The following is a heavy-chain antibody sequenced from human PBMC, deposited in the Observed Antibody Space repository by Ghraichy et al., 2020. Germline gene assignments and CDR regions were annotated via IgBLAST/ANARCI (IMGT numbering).Heavy chain of an antibody. D-gene: IGHD6-19*01. CDR2: INPDGSIT. V-gene: IGHV3-74*01. J-gene: IGHJ4*02. CDR1: GFSFSASW. Sequence: GGSLRLSCAASGFSFSASWMHWVRQPPGKGLAWVSRINPDGSITSYADSVKGRFTISRDNAKNTVYLQMNSLRAEDTAVYYCARDHWTATYSSSGDDFDYWGQGPLVTVSS. CDR3: ARDHWTATYSSSGDDFDY.